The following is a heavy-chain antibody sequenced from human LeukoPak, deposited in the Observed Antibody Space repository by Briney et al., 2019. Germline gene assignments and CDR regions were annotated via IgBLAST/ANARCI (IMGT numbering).Heavy chain of an antibody. CDR2: ISGYNGNT. V-gene: IGHV1-18*01. D-gene: IGHD5-18*01. CDR3: AREGAMVREGNFDY. CDR1: GYTFINYG. Sequence: GASVKVSCKAPGYTFINYGISWVRQAPGQGLEWMGWISGYNGNTNYAQKFQGRVTMTTDTSTSTAYMELRSLRSDDTAVYYCAREGAMVREGNFDYWGQGTLVTVSS. J-gene: IGHJ4*02.